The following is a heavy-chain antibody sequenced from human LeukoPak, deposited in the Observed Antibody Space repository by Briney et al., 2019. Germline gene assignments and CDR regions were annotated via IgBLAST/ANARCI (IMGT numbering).Heavy chain of an antibody. CDR3: ARDRGSSFFY. CDR1: GFTFSSYA. Sequence: GSLRLSCAASGFTFSSYAMSWVRQAPGKGLEWVSIISDSGDSTYYADSVKGRFTVSRDNAKNTLFLQMNSLRAEDTAVFYCARDRGSSFFYWGQGTLVTVSS. CDR2: ISDSGDST. V-gene: IGHV3-23*01. D-gene: IGHD3-3*02. J-gene: IGHJ4*02.